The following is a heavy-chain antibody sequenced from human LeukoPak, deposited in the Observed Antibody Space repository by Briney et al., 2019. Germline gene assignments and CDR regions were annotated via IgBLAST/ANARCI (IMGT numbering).Heavy chain of an antibody. Sequence: SGGSQRLSCAASGSTVSSNDTSWFRQAPGKALEWVSIIYSGGTTYYADSVRGRFTFSRDNSKNTLYLQMNSLRAEDTAVYYCASGGGRLQLADYWGRGNRHRLL. V-gene: IGHV3-66*01. D-gene: IGHD1-1*01. J-gene: IGHJ4*02. CDR3: ASGGGRLQLADY. CDR1: GSTVSSND. CDR2: IYSGGTT.